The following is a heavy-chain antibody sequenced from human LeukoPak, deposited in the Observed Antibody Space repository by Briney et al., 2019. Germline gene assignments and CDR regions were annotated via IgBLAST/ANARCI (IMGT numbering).Heavy chain of an antibody. CDR1: GFTFRSYA. CDR2: ITNSGGDT. D-gene: IGHD3-9*01. CDR3: AREPTGYFDH. Sequence: GGSLRLSCAASGFTFRSYAMSWVRQAPGKGLEWVSAITNSGGDTYHADSVKGRFTISRDNSKSTVYMQMDSLRAEDTAVYYCAREPTGYFDHWGQGTLVTVSS. J-gene: IGHJ4*02. V-gene: IGHV3-23*01.